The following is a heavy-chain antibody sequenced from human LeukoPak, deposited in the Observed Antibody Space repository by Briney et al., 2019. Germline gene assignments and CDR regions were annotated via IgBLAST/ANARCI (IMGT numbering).Heavy chain of an antibody. CDR3: AKHSQWLGHFDY. J-gene: IGHJ4*02. CDR1: GFTFSSYG. V-gene: IGHV3-30*18. Sequence: GGSLRLSCAASGFTFSSYGMHWVRQAPGKGLEWVAVISYDGSNKYYADSVKGRFTISRDNSKNTLYLQMNSLRAEDTAVYYCAKHSQWLGHFDYWGQGTLVTVSS. CDR2: ISYDGSNK. D-gene: IGHD6-19*01.